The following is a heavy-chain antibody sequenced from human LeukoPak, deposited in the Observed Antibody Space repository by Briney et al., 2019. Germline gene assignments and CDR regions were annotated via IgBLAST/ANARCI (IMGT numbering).Heavy chain of an antibody. Sequence: PSETLSLTCTVSRGSIQSHFWSWVRQPAGKGLEWIGRVFDSGNTDYNPSLNGRVTLSVDTSKNEFSLTLTSVTAADTAVYYCAREGQWLGEMDFWGPGILATVSS. CDR3: AREGQWLGEMDF. V-gene: IGHV4-4*07. CDR1: RGSIQSHF. J-gene: IGHJ4*02. D-gene: IGHD6-19*01. CDR2: VFDSGNT.